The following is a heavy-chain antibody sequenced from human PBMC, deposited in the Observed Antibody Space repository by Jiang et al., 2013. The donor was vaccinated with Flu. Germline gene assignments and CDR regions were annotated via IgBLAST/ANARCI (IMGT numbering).Heavy chain of an antibody. D-gene: IGHD3-3*01. CDR2: IYYSGST. Sequence: GPGLVKPSETLSLTCTVSGGSISSSSYYWGWIRQPPGKGLEWIGSIYYSGSTYYNPSLKSRVTISVDTSKNQFSLKLSSVTAADTAVYYCARHYEGSGDFWSGYYYYYGMDVWGQGTTVTVSS. CDR1: GGSISSSSYY. CDR3: ARHYEGSGDFWSGYYYYYGMDV. J-gene: IGHJ6*02. V-gene: IGHV4-39*01.